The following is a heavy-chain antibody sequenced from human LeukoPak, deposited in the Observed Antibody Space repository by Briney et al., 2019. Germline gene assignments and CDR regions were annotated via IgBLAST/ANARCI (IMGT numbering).Heavy chain of an antibody. D-gene: IGHD5-24*01. CDR1: GGSFSGYY. CDR3: ARAEMDKIRVFDY. J-gene: IGHJ4*02. Sequence: SETLSLTCAVYGGSFSGYYWSWIRQPPGKGLEWIGEINRSGSTNYNPSLKSRVTISVDTSKNQFSLKLSSVTAADTAVYYCARAEMDKIRVFDYWGQGTLVTVS. CDR2: INRSGST. V-gene: IGHV4-34*01.